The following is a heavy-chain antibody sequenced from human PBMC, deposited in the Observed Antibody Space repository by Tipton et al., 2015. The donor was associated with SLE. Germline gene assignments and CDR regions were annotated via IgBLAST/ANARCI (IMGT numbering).Heavy chain of an antibody. CDR1: GFTFSSYA. V-gene: IGHV3-23*03. D-gene: IGHD4-23*01. CDR2: IYSGGSST. J-gene: IGHJ2*01. CDR3: AKEVYGGNLYYYFDL. Sequence: SLRLSCVASGFTFSSYAMSWVRQAPGKGLEWVSVIYSGGSSTYYADSVKGRFTISRDNSKNTLYLQMNSLRAEDTALYYCAKEVYGGNLYYYFDLWGRGTLVTVSS.